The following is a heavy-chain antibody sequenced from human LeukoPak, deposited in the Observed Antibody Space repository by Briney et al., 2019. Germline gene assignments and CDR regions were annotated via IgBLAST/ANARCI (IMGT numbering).Heavy chain of an antibody. CDR1: GYTFTVYY. CDR3: ARPPGDYNSWFEY. CDR2: INPNSGGT. Sequence: GASVKVCCKASGYTFTVYYMHWVRQAPGQGLEWMGWINPNSGGTKYAQNFQGRVTMTMDTSISTAFMDLSRLRSDDTAVYYCARPPGDYNSWFEYWGQGTLVTVSS. D-gene: IGHD3-16*01. V-gene: IGHV1-2*02. J-gene: IGHJ5*01.